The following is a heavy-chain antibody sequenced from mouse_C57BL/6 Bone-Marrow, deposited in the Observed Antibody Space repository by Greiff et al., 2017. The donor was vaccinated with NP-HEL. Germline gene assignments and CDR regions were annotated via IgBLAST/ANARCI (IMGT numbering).Heavy chain of an antibody. V-gene: IGHV1-61*01. J-gene: IGHJ3*01. D-gene: IGHD3-2*02. Sequence: QVHVKQPGAELVRPGSSVKLSCKASGYTFTSYWMDWVKQRPGQGLEWIGNIYPSDSETHYNQKFKDKATLTVDKSSSTAYMQLSSLTSEDSAVYYCARWDSSGWGQGTLVTVSA. CDR2: IYPSDSET. CDR1: GYTFTSYW. CDR3: ARWDSSG.